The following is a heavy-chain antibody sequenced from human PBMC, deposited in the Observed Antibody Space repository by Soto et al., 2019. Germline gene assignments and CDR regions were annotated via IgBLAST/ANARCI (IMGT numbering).Heavy chain of an antibody. J-gene: IGHJ6*02. Sequence: GESLKISCKGSRYSFTSYWIGWVRQMPGKGLEWMGIIYPGDSDTRYSPSFQGQVTISADKSISTAYLQWSSLKASDTAMYYCARHGADLWSGFVMDVWGQGTTVTAP. D-gene: IGHD3-3*01. CDR2: IYPGDSDT. CDR1: RYSFTSYW. V-gene: IGHV5-51*01. CDR3: ARHGADLWSGFVMDV.